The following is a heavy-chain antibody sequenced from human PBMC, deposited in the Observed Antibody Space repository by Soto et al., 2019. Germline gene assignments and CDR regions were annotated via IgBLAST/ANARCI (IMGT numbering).Heavy chain of an antibody. CDR3: AEDLTGTTGG. D-gene: IGHD1-7*01. CDR2: ISISGDSK. CDR1: GFTFSRSE. V-gene: IGHV3-48*03. Sequence: QLVESGGGLVQPGGSLRLSCAGSGFTFSRSEMNWVRQAPEKGLEWVSYISISGDSKNYADSVKGRFTISRDNAKNSLYLQMNSLRVEDTAVYYCAEDLTGTTGGWGQGTLVTASS. J-gene: IGHJ4*02.